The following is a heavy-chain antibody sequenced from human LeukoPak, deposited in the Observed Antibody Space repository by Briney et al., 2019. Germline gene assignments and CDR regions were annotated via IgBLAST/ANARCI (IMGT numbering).Heavy chain of an antibody. CDR1: GFTFSSYA. Sequence: GGSLRLSCAASGFTFSSYAMSWVRQAPGKGLEWVANIKQDGREKYYVDSVKGRFTISRDNAKNSLYLQMNSLRAEDTAVYYCARDRYSSSWYLGWFDPWGQGTLVTVSS. CDR3: ARDRYSSSWYLGWFDP. J-gene: IGHJ5*02. V-gene: IGHV3-7*01. D-gene: IGHD6-13*01. CDR2: IKQDGREK.